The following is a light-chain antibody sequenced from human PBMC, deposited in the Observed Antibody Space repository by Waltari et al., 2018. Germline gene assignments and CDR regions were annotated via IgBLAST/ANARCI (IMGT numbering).Light chain of an antibody. CDR1: QSLLYNSNNKNY. CDR2: WAS. J-gene: IGKJ2*01. Sequence: DIVMTQSPDSLAVSLGEKATINCKSNQSLLYNSNNKNYLAWYQQKPGQPLKLFFYWASSRESGVPDRFSGSGSGTDFTLTIGSLQAEDLAVYYCQQYYTAPYTFGQGTKLEIK. CDR3: QQYYTAPYT. V-gene: IGKV4-1*01.